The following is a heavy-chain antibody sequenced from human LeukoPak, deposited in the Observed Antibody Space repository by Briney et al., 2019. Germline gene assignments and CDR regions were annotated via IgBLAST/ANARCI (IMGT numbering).Heavy chain of an antibody. CDR1: GGSISSGDYY. J-gene: IGHJ4*02. Sequence: SQTLSLTCTVSGGSISSGDYYWSWIRQPPGQGLEWVGDIYYSGSTYYNPSLQSRVIISVDTSKNQFSLKLTSVPAADTAVYYCARALYSMTTVTTEYWFDYWGQGTLVTVSS. CDR2: IYYSGST. D-gene: IGHD4-17*01. CDR3: ARALYSMTTVTTEYWFDY. V-gene: IGHV4-30-4*01.